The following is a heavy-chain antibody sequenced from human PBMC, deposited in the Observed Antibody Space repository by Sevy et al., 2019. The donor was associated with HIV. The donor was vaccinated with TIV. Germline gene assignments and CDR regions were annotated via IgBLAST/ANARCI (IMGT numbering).Heavy chain of an antibody. CDR1: GFTFSKYS. Sequence: GGSLRLSCAASGFTFSKYSMSWVRQPPGKGLEWVSTLSFGCGEINYADSVKGRFTISRDNSKSSVYLQRNNLRPEDTAVYYCAREGCTKPHDYWGQGTLVTVS. CDR2: LSFGCGEI. J-gene: IGHJ4*02. V-gene: IGHV3-23*01. CDR3: AREGCTKPHDY. D-gene: IGHD2-8*01.